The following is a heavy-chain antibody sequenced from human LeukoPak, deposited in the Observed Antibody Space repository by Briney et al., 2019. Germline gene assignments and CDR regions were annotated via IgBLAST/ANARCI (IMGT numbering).Heavy chain of an antibody. Sequence: SETLSLTCTVSGGSITSYYWTWIRQPPGKGLEWIGYVYHNSGTTNYNPSLKSRVSISVDTSKNQFSLKLSSVTAADTAVYYCAQKAPYSPGYSQHWGQGTLVTVSS. D-gene: IGHD2-15*01. CDR3: AQKAPYSPGYSQH. V-gene: IGHV4-59*01. J-gene: IGHJ1*01. CDR1: GGSITSYY. CDR2: VYHNSGTT.